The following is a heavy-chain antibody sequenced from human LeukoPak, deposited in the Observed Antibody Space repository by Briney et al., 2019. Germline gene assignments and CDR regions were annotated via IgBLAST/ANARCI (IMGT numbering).Heavy chain of an antibody. J-gene: IGHJ6*03. CDR3: ARVRVVGYSSSYYYYYMDV. CDR1: GYSIISVYY. V-gene: IGHV4-38-2*02. Sequence: SETLSLTCTVSGYSIISVYYWGWIRQPPGKGLEWIGSIYHNGSTYYNPSLKSRVTISVDTSKNQFSLKLSSVTAADTAVYYCARVRVVGYSSSYYYYYMDVWGKGTTVTVSS. D-gene: IGHD6-6*01. CDR2: IYHNGST.